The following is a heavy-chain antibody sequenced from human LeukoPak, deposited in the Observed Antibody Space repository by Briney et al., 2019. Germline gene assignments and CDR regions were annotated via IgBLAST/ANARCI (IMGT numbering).Heavy chain of an antibody. D-gene: IGHD6-19*01. Sequence: SETLSLTCAVSGGSISSSNWWSWVRQPPGKGLEWIGEIYHSGSADYNPSLKSRVTLSVDTSKNQFSLKLNSVTAADTAVYYCVREREKQWLFWGQGTLVPVSS. CDR3: VREREKQWLF. CDR2: IYHSGSA. V-gene: IGHV4-4*02. J-gene: IGHJ4*02. CDR1: GGSISSSNW.